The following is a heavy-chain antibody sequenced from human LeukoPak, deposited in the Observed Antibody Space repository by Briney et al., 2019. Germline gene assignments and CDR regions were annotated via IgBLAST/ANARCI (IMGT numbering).Heavy chain of an antibody. CDR3: ARIVGYCSGATCYPRFDP. Sequence: SETLSLTCTVSGVSISSYYWSWIRQPPGKGLEWIGYIYYTGSTNYNPSLNSRVTISVDTSKNQFSLNLSSVTAADTAVYYCARIVGYCSGATCYPRFDPWGQGTLVTASS. CDR2: IYYTGST. V-gene: IGHV4-59*08. CDR1: GVSISSYY. J-gene: IGHJ5*02. D-gene: IGHD2-15*01.